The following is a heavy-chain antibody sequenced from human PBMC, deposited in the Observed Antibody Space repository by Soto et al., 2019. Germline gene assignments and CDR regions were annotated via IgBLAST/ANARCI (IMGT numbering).Heavy chain of an antibody. J-gene: IGHJ5*02. V-gene: IGHV4-4*02. D-gene: IGHD3-3*01. CDR1: GGSINNNFW. CDR3: VRGNDNYDFWNNWSLDP. CDR2: IYQTGSI. Sequence: QVQVQESGPGLVKPSGTLSLTCAVSGGSINNNFWSWVRQRPGKGLEWIGEIYQTGSINYNPSLRSRVTISVDKSKNQLSLKVDSVTAADTAFYYCVRGNDNYDFWNNWSLDPWGQGTLVTVSS.